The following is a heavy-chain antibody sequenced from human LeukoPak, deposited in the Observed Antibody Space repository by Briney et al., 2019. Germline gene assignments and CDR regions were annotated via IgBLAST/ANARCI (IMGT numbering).Heavy chain of an antibody. CDR3: ARDDRMSAVADYNWFDP. D-gene: IGHD6-19*01. V-gene: IGHV3-7*01. CDR1: GFTFSSYW. J-gene: IGHJ5*02. Sequence: PGGSLRLSCAASGFTFSSYWMSWVRQAPGKGLEWVANIKQDGSEKYYVDSVKGRFTISRDNAKNSLYLQMNSLRAEDTAVYYCARDDRMSAVADYNWFDPWGQGTLVTVSS. CDR2: IKQDGSEK.